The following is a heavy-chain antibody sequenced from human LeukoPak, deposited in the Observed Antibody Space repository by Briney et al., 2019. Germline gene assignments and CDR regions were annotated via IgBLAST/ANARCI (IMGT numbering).Heavy chain of an antibody. CDR3: AKDMCSSCQRYYYYGMDV. D-gene: IGHD6-13*01. V-gene: IGHV3-43*02. J-gene: IGHJ6*02. Sequence: GRSLRLSCAASGFTFDDYAMHWVRQAPGKGLEWVSLISGDGGSTYYADSVKGRFTISRDNSKNSLYLQMNSLRTEDTALYYCAKDMCSSCQRYYYYGMDVWGQGTTVTVSS. CDR2: ISGDGGST. CDR1: GFTFDDYA.